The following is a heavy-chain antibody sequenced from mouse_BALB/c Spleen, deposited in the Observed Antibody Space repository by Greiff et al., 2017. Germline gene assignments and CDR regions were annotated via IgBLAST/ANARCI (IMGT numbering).Heavy chain of an antibody. CDR1: GFTFSSYT. J-gene: IGHJ4*01. Sequence: EVMLVESGGGLVQPGGSLKLSCAASGFTFSSYTMSWVRQTPEKRLEWVAYISNGGGSTYYPDTVKGRFTISRDNAKNTLYLQMSSLKSEDTAMYYCARHESFYGNYYYAMDYWGQGTSVTVSS. CDR2: ISNGGGST. V-gene: IGHV5-12-2*01. CDR3: ARHESFYGNYYYAMDY. D-gene: IGHD2-1*01.